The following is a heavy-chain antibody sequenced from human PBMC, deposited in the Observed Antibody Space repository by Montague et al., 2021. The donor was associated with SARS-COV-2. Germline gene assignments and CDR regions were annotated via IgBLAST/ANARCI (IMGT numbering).Heavy chain of an antibody. CDR3: TRHVHMTWPEPSPGFDY. CDR2: VHYSGRP. Sequence: ETLSLTCTVSGDSISSSSYNWGWIRQPPGKGLEWIGSVHYSGRPYYNRCLKSRVTIYVDTSKNQLSLKLSSVTAADTAVYYCTRHVHMTWPEPSPGFDYWGQGTLVTVSS. V-gene: IGHV4-39*01. D-gene: IGHD1-1*01. J-gene: IGHJ4*02. CDR1: GDSISSSSYN.